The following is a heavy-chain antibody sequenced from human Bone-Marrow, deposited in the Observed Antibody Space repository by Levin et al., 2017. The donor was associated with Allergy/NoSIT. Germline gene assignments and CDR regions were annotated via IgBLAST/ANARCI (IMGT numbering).Heavy chain of an antibody. D-gene: IGHD5-18*01. V-gene: IGHV5-51*01. CDR2: IYPGDSDT. CDR1: GYSFTSYW. Sequence: GGSLRLSCKGSGYSFTSYWIGWVRQMPGKGLEWMGIIYPGDSDTRYSPSFQGQVTISADKSISTAYLQWSSLKASDTAMYYCASVTAMVEVGFDIWGQGTMVTVSS. J-gene: IGHJ3*02. CDR3: ASVTAMVEVGFDI.